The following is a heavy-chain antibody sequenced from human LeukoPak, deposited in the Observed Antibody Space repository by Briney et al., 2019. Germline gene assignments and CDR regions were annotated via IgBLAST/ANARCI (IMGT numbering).Heavy chain of an antibody. Sequence: GRSLRLSCAASGFTFSSYWMSWVRQAPGKGLEGVANIKQDGSEKYYVDSVKGRFTISRDNAKNSLYLQMNSLRAEDTAVYYCARQYNWNFVDYWGQGTLVTVSS. CDR3: ARQYNWNFVDY. V-gene: IGHV3-7*01. J-gene: IGHJ4*02. D-gene: IGHD1-7*01. CDR2: IKQDGSEK. CDR1: GFTFSSYW.